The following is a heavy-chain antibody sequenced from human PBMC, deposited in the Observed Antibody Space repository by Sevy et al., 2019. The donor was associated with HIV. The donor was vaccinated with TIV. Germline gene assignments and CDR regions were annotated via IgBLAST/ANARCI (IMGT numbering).Heavy chain of an antibody. D-gene: IGHD6-13*01. J-gene: IGHJ4*02. CDR3: SRHVSAALDY. V-gene: IGHV3-72*01. CDR2: TRNSANGYTT. Sequence: GGSLRLSCAASGFILSDHYMDWVRQAPGKGLEWVGRTRNSANGYTTEYAASVKGRFTISRDDSKNTLYLQMNSLKSEDTAVYYCSRHVSAALDYWGQGTQVSVSS. CDR1: GFILSDHY.